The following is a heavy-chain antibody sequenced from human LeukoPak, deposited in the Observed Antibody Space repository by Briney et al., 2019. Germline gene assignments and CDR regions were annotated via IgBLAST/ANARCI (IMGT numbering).Heavy chain of an antibody. V-gene: IGHV4-39*01. CDR1: GDSISSSRHC. Sequence: VSPSLTRTVSGDSISSSRHCWGWIRQPPGKGLEWIGTMAYSGSTYYNPSLKTRVTMSVDTSENQFSLKLSTVTAADSTVYYCVRIYCTSTSCYGDSYYGMDVWGQGTTVTV. CDR2: MAYSGST. D-gene: IGHD2-2*01. CDR3: VRIYCTSTSCYGDSYYGMDV. J-gene: IGHJ6*02.